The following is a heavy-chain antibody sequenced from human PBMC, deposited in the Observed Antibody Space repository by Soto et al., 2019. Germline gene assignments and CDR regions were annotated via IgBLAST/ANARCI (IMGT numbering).Heavy chain of an antibody. CDR1: GYTFTSYG. V-gene: IGHV1-18*01. CDR2: ISAYNGNT. CDR3: ARGLVAPSPIQVDRYGMDV. Sequence: ASVKVSCKASGYTFTSYGISWVRQAPGQGLEWMGWISAYNGNTNYAQKLQGRVTMTTDTSTSTAYMELRSLRSDDTAVYYCARGLVAPSPIQVDRYGMDVWGQGTTVTVSS. D-gene: IGHD1-1*01. J-gene: IGHJ6*02.